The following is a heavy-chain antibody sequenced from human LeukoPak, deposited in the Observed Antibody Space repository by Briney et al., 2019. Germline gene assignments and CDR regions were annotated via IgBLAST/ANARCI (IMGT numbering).Heavy chain of an antibody. Sequence: SETLSLTCAVYGGSFSGYYWSWIRQPPGKGLEWIGEINHSGSTNYNPSLKSRVTISVDTSKNQFSLKLSSVTAADTAVYYCARGRHYYDSSGYRNWGQGTLVTVSS. J-gene: IGHJ4*02. CDR3: ARGRHYYDSSGYRN. D-gene: IGHD3-22*01. CDR1: GGSFSGYY. V-gene: IGHV4-34*01. CDR2: INHSGST.